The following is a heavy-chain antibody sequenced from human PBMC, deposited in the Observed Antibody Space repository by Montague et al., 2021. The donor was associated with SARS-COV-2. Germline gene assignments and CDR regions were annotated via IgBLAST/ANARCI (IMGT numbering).Heavy chain of an antibody. CDR3: ARETMTADAFDI. CDR2: FYSVGST. Sequence: SETLSLTCTVSGASVSSSDWGWIRQSPGKGLEWIGYFYSVGSTDYNPSLKSRVTISRDTSKNQFPLKVRSVTAVDTAIYYCARETMTADAFDIWGQGTMVTVSS. V-gene: IGHV4-59*02. CDR1: GASVSSSD. D-gene: IGHD1-14*01. J-gene: IGHJ3*02.